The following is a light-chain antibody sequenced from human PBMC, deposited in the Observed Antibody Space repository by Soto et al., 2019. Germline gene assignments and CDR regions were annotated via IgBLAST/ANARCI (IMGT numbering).Light chain of an antibody. J-gene: IGKJ1*01. CDR2: EAS. V-gene: IGKV3-15*01. Sequence: EIVMTQSPATLSVSPGEEVTLPCRASESISSHLAWYQQRPGRSPRLLIHEASTRATGISARFSGSGSRTEFTLTISSLQSEDCAVYYCQQYKYLWTFGQGTRVELK. CDR1: ESISSH. CDR3: QQYKYLWT.